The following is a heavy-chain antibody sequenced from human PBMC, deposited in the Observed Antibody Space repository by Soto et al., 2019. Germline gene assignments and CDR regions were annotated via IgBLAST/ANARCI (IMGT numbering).Heavy chain of an antibody. CDR3: ARDEAGNCGGDCYNPNYYYYGMDV. CDR2: IIPIFGTA. Sequence: QVQLVQSGAEVKKPGSSVKVSCKASGGTFSSYAISWVRQAPGQGLEWMGGIIPIFGTANYAQKFQGRVTITADESTSTAYMELSSLRSEDTAVYCCARDEAGNCGGDCYNPNYYYYGMDVWGQGTTVTVSS. J-gene: IGHJ6*02. V-gene: IGHV1-69*01. D-gene: IGHD2-21*02. CDR1: GGTFSSYA.